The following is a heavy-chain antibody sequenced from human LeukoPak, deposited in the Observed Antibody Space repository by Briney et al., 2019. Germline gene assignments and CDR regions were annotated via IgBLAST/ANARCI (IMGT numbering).Heavy chain of an antibody. V-gene: IGHV4-34*01. D-gene: IGHD3-10*01. CDR2: INHSGST. CDR1: GGSFSGYY. CDR3: ASRRGYFDY. Sequence: SETLSLTCAVYGGSFSGYYWSWIRQPPGKGLEWIGEINHSGSTNYNPSRKSRVTIPVDTSKNQFSLKLSSVTAADTAVYYCASRRGYFDYWGQGTLVTVSS. J-gene: IGHJ4*02.